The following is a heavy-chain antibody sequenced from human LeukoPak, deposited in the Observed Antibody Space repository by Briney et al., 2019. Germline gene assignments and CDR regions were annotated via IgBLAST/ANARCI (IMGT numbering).Heavy chain of an antibody. Sequence: SQTDSLTCVISGGNDSYNSCSWNWIRQSPSRALEWLGKTFYRSKWYNEDAVTVNSRVAINPDTPKNQFSLQLKSVTPEDTAVYYCARVGDDYDAGRGLDVWGKGTTVTVPS. CDR3: ARVGDDYDAGRGLDV. D-gene: IGHD3-3*01. CDR1: GGNDSYNSCS. CDR2: TFYRSKWYN. V-gene: IGHV6-1*01. J-gene: IGHJ6*04.